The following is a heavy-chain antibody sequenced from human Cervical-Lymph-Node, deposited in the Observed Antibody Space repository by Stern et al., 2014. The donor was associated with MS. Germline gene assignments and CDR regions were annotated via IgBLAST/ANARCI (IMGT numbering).Heavy chain of an antibody. J-gene: IGHJ4*02. Sequence: QVQLVESGAEVKKPGSSVKVSCKASGGTFSSYAISWVRQAPGQGLEWMGGIIPIFGTANYAQKFQGRVTITADESTSTAYMELSSLRSEDTAVYYCARVNTRYCSGGSCYSRGFDYWGQGTLVTVSS. D-gene: IGHD2-15*01. CDR1: GGTFSSYA. V-gene: IGHV1-69*01. CDR2: IIPIFGTA. CDR3: ARVNTRYCSGGSCYSRGFDY.